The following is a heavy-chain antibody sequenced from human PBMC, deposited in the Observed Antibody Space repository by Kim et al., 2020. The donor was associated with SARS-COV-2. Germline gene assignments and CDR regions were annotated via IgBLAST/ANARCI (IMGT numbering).Heavy chain of an antibody. CDR1: GGSISSSSYY. Sequence: SETLSLTCTVSGGSISSSSYYWGWIRQPPGKGLEWIGSIYYSGSTYYNPSLKSRVTISVDTSKNQFSLKLSSVTAADTAVYYCATPLTGIAVAGAFHYWGQGTLVTVSS. CDR2: IYYSGST. V-gene: IGHV4-39*01. J-gene: IGHJ4*02. D-gene: IGHD6-19*01. CDR3: ATPLTGIAVAGAFHY.